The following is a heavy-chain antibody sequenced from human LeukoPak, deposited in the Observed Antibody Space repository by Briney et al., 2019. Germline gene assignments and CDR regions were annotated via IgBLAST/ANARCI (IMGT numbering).Heavy chain of an antibody. D-gene: IGHD3-10*01. CDR2: IYRDGAT. Sequence: PGGSLRLSCAASGFTISSNYMTWVRQAPGKGLAWVSVIYRDGATYYADSVEGRFTVSRDNSTNTLYLQMSSLRAEDTAVYYCARVRAVRLDAFDIWGQGTMVIVSS. J-gene: IGHJ3*02. V-gene: IGHV3-53*01. CDR1: GFTISSNY. CDR3: ARVRAVRLDAFDI.